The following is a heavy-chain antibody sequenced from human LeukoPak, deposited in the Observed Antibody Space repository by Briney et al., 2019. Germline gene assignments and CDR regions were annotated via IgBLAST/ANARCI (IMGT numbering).Heavy chain of an antibody. V-gene: IGHV3-30*18. CDR3: AKEEGWGVNVFDY. D-gene: IGHD3-10*01. J-gene: IGHJ4*01. Sequence: GGSLRLSCAASGFTFSSYGIHWVRQAPGKGLEWVAVIGKDGAAKHYAESVRGRFTISRDNSKNTLDLQMDSLSAEDTAVYYCAKEEGWGVNVFDYWGHGARVTV. CDR1: GFTFSSYG. CDR2: IGKDGAAK.